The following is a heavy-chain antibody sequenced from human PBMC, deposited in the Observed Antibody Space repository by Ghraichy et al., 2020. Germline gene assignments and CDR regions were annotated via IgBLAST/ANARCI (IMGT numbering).Heavy chain of an antibody. CDR1: GGTFSSYA. D-gene: IGHD3-16*01. Sequence: SVKVSCKASGGTFSSYAISWVRQAPGQGLEWMGRIIPILGIANYAQKFQGRVTITADKSTSTAYMELSSLRSEDTAVYYCARIMVSPREGENWGQGTLVTVSS. V-gene: IGHV1-69*04. CDR2: IIPILGIA. J-gene: IGHJ4*02. CDR3: ARIMVSPREGEN.